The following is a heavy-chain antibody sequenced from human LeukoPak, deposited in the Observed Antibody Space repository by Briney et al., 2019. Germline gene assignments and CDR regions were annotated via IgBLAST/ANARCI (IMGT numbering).Heavy chain of an antibody. J-gene: IGHJ3*02. D-gene: IGHD3-3*01. V-gene: IGHV1-18*01. Sequence: ASVKVSCKASGYTFTSYGISWVRQAPGQGLEWMGWISAYNGNTNYAQKLQGRVTMTTDTSTSTAYMELRSLRSDDTAVYYCARQEGEGPDYDFWSGYAFDIWGQGTMVTVSS. CDR1: GYTFTSYG. CDR2: ISAYNGNT. CDR3: ARQEGEGPDYDFWSGYAFDI.